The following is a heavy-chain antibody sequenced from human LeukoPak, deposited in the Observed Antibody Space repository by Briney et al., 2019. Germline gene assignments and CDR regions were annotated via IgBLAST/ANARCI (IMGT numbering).Heavy chain of an antibody. CDR3: ASGVDLRYFDWLSLRDY. CDR2: IYHSGRT. CDR1: GGSISSSNW. Sequence: SETLSLTCAVSGGSISSSNWWSWVRQPPGKGLEGIGEIYHSGRTNYNPSLKSRVTISVDTSKNHFSLKLSSVTAADTAVYYCASGVDLRYFDWLSLRDYWGQGTLVTVSS. J-gene: IGHJ4*02. D-gene: IGHD3-9*01. V-gene: IGHV4-4*02.